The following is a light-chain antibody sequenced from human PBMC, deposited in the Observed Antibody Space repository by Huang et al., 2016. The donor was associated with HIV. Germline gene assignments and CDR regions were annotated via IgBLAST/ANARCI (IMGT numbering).Light chain of an antibody. CDR2: DAH. CDR3: QQYSTSSYT. J-gene: IGKJ2*01. CDR1: QSVRNNY. V-gene: IGKV3D-20*01. Sequence: IVLTQSPATLSLSPGERATPTCGARQSVRNNYLAWYQQKPGLAPRLLIYDAHGRATGIPDRFSGSGSGTDFTLTISRLEPEDFAMYYCQQYSTSSYTFGQGTKVDI.